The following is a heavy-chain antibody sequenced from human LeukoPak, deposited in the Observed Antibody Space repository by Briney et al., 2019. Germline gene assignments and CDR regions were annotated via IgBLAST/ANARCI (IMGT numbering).Heavy chain of an antibody. J-gene: IGHJ4*02. Sequence: GGSLRLSCAASGFIFRNYAMSWVRQAPGKGLEWVSAISGSGGSRYYADSVKGRFTISRDNSKNTLYLQMNSLRAEDTAIYYCAKVLVKQLVRSHLDYWGQGTLVTVSS. CDR1: GFIFRNYA. V-gene: IGHV3-23*01. CDR3: AKVLVKQLVRSHLDY. D-gene: IGHD6-13*01. CDR2: ISGSGGSR.